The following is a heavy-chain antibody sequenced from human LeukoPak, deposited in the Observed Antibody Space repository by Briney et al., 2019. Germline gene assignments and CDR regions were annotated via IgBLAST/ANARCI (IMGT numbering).Heavy chain of an antibody. CDR1: EFSFSNYW. CDR3: AREGRVSGYDFDC. Sequence: GGSLRLSCVASEFSFSNYWMHWVRQAPGKGLVWVSRIKSDGSITNYAASVEGRFTISRDNAKNTLYLQMNSLRAEDTAVYYCAREGRVSGYDFDCWGQGTLVTVSS. J-gene: IGHJ4*02. D-gene: IGHD5-12*01. CDR2: IKSDGSIT. V-gene: IGHV3-74*01.